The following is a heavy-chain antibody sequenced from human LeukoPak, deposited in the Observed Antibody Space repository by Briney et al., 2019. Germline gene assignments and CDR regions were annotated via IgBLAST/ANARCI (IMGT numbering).Heavy chain of an antibody. CDR3: ARPTVVVVAATRWYFDL. D-gene: IGHD2-15*01. CDR1: GGSISSSSYY. CDR2: IYYSGST. Sequence: SETLSLTCTVSGGSISSSSYYWGWIRQPPGQGLEWIGNIYYSGSTHYNPSLKSRVTISVDTSKNQFSLKLSSVTAADTAVYYCARPTVVVVAATRWYFDLWGRGTLVTVSS. J-gene: IGHJ2*01. V-gene: IGHV4-39*01.